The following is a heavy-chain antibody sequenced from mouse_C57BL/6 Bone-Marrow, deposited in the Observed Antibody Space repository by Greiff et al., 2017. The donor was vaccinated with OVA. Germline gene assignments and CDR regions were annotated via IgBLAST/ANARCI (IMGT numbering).Heavy chain of an antibody. CDR2: ILPGSGST. CDR1: GYTFTGYW. V-gene: IGHV1-9*01. Sequence: VQLQESGAELMKPGASVKLSCKATGYTFTGYWIEWVKQRPGHGLEWIGEILPGSGSTNNNEKFKGKATFTAYTSSNTAYMQISSLTTEDSAIYYCARVRYGGGYYFDYWGQGTTLTVSS. J-gene: IGHJ2*01. CDR3: ARVRYGGGYYFDY. D-gene: IGHD2-14*01.